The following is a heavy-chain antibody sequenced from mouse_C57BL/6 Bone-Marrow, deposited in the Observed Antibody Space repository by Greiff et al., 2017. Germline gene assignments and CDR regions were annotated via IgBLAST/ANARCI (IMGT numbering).Heavy chain of an antibody. J-gene: IGHJ3*01. D-gene: IGHD1-2*01. CDR1: GYTFTSYW. V-gene: IGHV1-59*01. CDR3: ARVGDGFAY. CDR2: IDPSDSYT. Sequence: QVQLQQPGAELVRPGTSVKLSCKASGYTFTSYWMHWVKQRPGQGLEWIGVIDPSDSYTNYNQKFKGKATLTVDTSSGTAYMQLSSLTFEDSAVYYCARVGDGFAYWGQGTLVTVSA.